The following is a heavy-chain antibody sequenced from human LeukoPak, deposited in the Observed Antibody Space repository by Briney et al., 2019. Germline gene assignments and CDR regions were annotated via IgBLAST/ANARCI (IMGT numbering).Heavy chain of an antibody. Sequence: SETLSLTCTVSGAPVNFYYLSWIRHSAEKGLEWIGCIYTRGNTIYNPSLKSRVTLSVDTSRNQFSLMLSSVTAADTAVYYCAKESRLGGASGSHHFDYWGQGVLVTVSS. CDR3: AKESRLGGASGSHHFDY. J-gene: IGHJ4*02. CDR1: GAPVNFYY. D-gene: IGHD3-10*01. V-gene: IGHV4-4*07. CDR2: IYTRGNT.